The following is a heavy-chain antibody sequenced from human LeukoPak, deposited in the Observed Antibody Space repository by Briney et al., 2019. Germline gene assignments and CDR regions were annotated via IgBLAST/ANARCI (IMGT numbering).Heavy chain of an antibody. CDR3: AGGGDF. CDR2: ISNSGSTK. CDR1: GFPFNTYE. J-gene: IGHJ4*02. Sequence: VGALRDSCAASGFPFNTYEMNGVRQAPGKGREWVSYISNSGSTKYYADSVKRRFTISTDNAKNSLYLHMNRLRAKDTAVYYCAGGGDFWGQGTLVTVSS. V-gene: IGHV3-48*03. D-gene: IGHD6-25*01.